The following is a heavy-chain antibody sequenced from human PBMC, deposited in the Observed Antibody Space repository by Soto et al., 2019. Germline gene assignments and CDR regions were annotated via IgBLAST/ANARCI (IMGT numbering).Heavy chain of an antibody. V-gene: IGHV3-30-3*01. J-gene: IGHJ4*02. CDR1: GFTFSSYA. D-gene: IGHD6-19*01. Sequence: PGGSLRLSCAASGFTFSSYAMHWVRQAPGKGLEWVAVISYDGSNKYYADSVKGRFTISRDNSKNTLYLQMNSLRAEDTAVYYCARSSGRYSSGWYGANPLDYWGQGTLVTVSS. CDR3: ARSSGRYSSGWYGANPLDY. CDR2: ISYDGSNK.